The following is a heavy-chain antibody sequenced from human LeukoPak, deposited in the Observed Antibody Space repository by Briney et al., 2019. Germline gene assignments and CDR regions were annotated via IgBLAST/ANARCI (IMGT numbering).Heavy chain of an antibody. CDR1: GFTFSSYA. CDR2: ISGSGSNT. CDR3: AKIGGNVVF. Sequence: GGSLRLSCAASGFTFSSYAMSWVRQAPGKGLEWVSSISGSGSNTHYADSVKGRFTISRDNSKNTLYLQMNSLRAEDTAVYHCAKIGGNVVFWGQGTLVTVSS. J-gene: IGHJ4*02. V-gene: IGHV3-23*01. D-gene: IGHD4-23*01.